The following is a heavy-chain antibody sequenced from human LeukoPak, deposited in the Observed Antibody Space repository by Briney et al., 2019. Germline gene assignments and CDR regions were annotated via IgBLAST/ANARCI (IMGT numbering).Heavy chain of an antibody. CDR3: AKDGPYYDYVWGSPYYFDY. Sequence: GGSLRLSCAASGFTFSSYAMSWVRQAPGKGLEWVSAIRGSGGSTYYADSVKGRFTISRDNSKNTLYLQMNSLRAEDTAVYYCAKDGPYYDYVWGSPYYFDYWGQGTLVTVSS. V-gene: IGHV3-23*01. CDR2: IRGSGGST. D-gene: IGHD3-16*01. CDR1: GFTFSSYA. J-gene: IGHJ4*02.